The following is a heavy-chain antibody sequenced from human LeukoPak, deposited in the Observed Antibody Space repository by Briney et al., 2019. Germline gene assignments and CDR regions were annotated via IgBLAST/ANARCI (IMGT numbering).Heavy chain of an antibody. J-gene: IGHJ4*02. CDR2: ISYDGSNK. CDR3: APIAVAGTESDY. CDR1: GFTFSSYG. Sequence: GGSLRLSCAASGFTFSSYGMHWVRQAPGKGLEWLAVISYDGSNKYYADSVKGRFTISRDNSKNTLYLQMNSLRAEDTAVYYCAPIAVAGTESDYWGQGTLVTVSS. D-gene: IGHD6-19*01. V-gene: IGHV3-30*03.